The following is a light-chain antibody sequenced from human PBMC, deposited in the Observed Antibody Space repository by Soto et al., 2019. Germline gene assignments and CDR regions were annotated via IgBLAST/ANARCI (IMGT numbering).Light chain of an antibody. V-gene: IGLV2-14*03. J-gene: IGLJ1*01. CDR3: NSYTSSSPYV. CDR1: SSDVGGFNY. Sequence: QSVLTQPAPVSGSPGQSITISCTGTSSDVGGFNYVSWYQQHPGKAPKLMIYDVTNRPSGVSYRFSGSKSGNTASLTISGLQAEDEADYYCNSYTSSSPYVFGTGTKVTVL. CDR2: DVT.